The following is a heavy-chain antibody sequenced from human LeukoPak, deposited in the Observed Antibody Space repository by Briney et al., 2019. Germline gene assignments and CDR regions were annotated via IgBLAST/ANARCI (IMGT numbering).Heavy chain of an antibody. J-gene: IGHJ5*02. CDR2: FGPEDGET. Sequence: ASVKVSCKVSGYTLTELSMHWVRQAPGKGLEWMGGFGPEDGETIYAQKFQGRVTMTEDTSTDTAYMELSSLRSEDTAVYYCAIRDSSSFAWFDPWGQGTLVTVSS. D-gene: IGHD6-13*01. CDR1: GYTLTELS. CDR3: AIRDSSSFAWFDP. V-gene: IGHV1-24*01.